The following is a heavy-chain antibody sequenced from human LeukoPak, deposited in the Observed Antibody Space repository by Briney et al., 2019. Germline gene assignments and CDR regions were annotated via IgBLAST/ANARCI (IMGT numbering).Heavy chain of an antibody. Sequence: GGSLRLSCAASGFTFSSYSMNWVRQAPGRGLEWVANIREDGSEKNYLDSVKGRFTISRENAKNSLYLQMDNLRAEDTAVYYCATDRREEPSNFDRNRFAYWGQGTLVTVSS. CDR2: IREDGSEK. CDR1: GFTFSSYS. V-gene: IGHV3-7*05. CDR3: ATDRREEPSNFDRNRFAY. J-gene: IGHJ4*02. D-gene: IGHD1-14*01.